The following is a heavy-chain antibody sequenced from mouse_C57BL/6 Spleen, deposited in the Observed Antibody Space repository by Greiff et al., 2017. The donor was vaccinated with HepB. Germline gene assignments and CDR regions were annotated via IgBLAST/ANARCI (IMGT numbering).Heavy chain of an antibody. CDR2: ISSGSSTI. V-gene: IGHV5-17*01. J-gene: IGHJ4*01. D-gene: IGHD1-1*01. Sequence: EVQLVESGGGLVKPGGSLKLSCAASGFTFSDYGMHWVRQAPEKGLEWVAYISSGSSTIYYADTVKGRFTISRDNAKNTLFLQMTSLRSEDTAMYYCASRPHYYGSSYPYYAMDYWGQGTSVTVSS. CDR1: GFTFSDYG. CDR3: ASRPHYYGSSYPYYAMDY.